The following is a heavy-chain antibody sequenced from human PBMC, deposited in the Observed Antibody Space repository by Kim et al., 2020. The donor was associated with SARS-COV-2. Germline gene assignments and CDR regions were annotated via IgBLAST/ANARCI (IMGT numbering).Heavy chain of an antibody. J-gene: IGHJ6*02. CDR2: ISGGGDTA. V-gene: IGHV3-23*01. Sequence: GGSLRLSCAASGFTFNNYVISWVRQAPGKGLEWVSAISGGGDTAYYTDSAKGRFTISRDNSENTLYLERNSLRAEDTGVYYCAKDKSLDYSSTFYGMDVWGQGTTVTVSS. D-gene: IGHD6-19*01. CDR3: AKDKSLDYSSTFYGMDV. CDR1: GFTFNNYV.